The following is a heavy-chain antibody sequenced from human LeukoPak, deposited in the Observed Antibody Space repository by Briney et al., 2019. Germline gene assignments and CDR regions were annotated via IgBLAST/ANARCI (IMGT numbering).Heavy chain of an antibody. CDR3: ARDYYEDGGYYYYMDV. CDR1: GYTFTSYG. D-gene: IGHD3-3*01. Sequence: ASVKVSCKASGYTFTSYGISWVRQAPGQGLEWMGWISAYNGNTNYAQKLQGRVTMTTDTSTSTAYMELSSLRSEDTAVYYCARDYYEDGGYYYYMDVWGKGTTVTVSS. CDR2: ISAYNGNT. V-gene: IGHV1-18*01. J-gene: IGHJ6*03.